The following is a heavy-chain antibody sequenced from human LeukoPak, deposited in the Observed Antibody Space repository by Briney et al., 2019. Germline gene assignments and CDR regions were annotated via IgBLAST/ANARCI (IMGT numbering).Heavy chain of an antibody. D-gene: IGHD6-19*01. CDR2: IYYNGNT. J-gene: IGHJ2*01. CDR1: GGSVSGYY. Sequence: SETLSLTCTVSGGSVSGYYWSWIRLPPGKGLGWIGYIYYNGNTNYNPSLKSRVTISVDTSKNHLSLKLSSVTAADTAVYYCARYARADWYFDLWGRGTLVTVSS. V-gene: IGHV4-59*08. CDR3: ARYARADWYFDL.